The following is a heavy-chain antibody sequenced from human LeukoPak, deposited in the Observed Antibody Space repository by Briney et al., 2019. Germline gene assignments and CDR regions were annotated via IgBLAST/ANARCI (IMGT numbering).Heavy chain of an antibody. V-gene: IGHV3-13*01. CDR1: GFTLSSYE. J-gene: IGHJ3*01. D-gene: IGHD3-10*01. CDR2: VGVGHDT. Sequence: GGSLRLSCAASGFTLSSYEMQWVRQPSGKGLEWVSAVGVGHDTFYGGSVKGRFTISRDNARNSVYLQMHSLRAGDTGVYYCARESGGSGTLPYDFWGHGTMVTVSS. CDR3: ARESGGSGTLPYDF.